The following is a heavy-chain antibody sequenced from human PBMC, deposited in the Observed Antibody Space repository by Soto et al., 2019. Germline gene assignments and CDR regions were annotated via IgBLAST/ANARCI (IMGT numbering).Heavy chain of an antibody. V-gene: IGHV1-69*01. CDR1: GASFTNYA. D-gene: IGHD2-8*01. CDR3: GRYCTNTKCRGGYYLDL. J-gene: IGHJ5*02. Sequence: QVLLVQSGAEMKQPGSSVSVSCKASGASFTNYAFTWVRQAPGQGPAWLGGIILALGTPHYSQRFQGRLTITADDSSNTVYMELGSLRLDDTAVYYCGRYCTNTKCRGGYYLDLWGHGTLLTVSS. CDR2: IILALGTP.